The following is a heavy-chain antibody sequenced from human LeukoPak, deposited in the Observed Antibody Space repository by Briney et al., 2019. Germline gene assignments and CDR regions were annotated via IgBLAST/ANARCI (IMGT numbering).Heavy chain of an antibody. V-gene: IGHV4-59*11. D-gene: IGHD2-21*01. J-gene: IGHJ4*02. CDR1: GVSITSHY. Sequence: PSETLSLTCTVSGVSITSHYWSWVRQPPGKGLEWIANIDYNGNTNYNPSLKGRVTISLDTSKQQVHLNLRSVTAEDTAVYYCERHRAYCGGECFYYSLDSWGQGTLVTVSS. CDR3: ERHRAYCGGECFYYSLDS. CDR2: IDYNGNT.